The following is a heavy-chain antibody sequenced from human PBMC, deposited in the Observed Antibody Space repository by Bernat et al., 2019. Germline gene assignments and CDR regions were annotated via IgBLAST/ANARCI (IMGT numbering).Heavy chain of an antibody. Sequence: QVQLQESGPGLVKPSGTLSLTCAVSGGSISSSNWWSWVRQPPGKGLEWIGEIYHSGSTNYNPSLKSRVTISVDKSKNQFSLKLSSVTAADTAVYYCAREGSWRYFDWSAHWYFDLWGRGTLVTLS. CDR3: AREGSWRYFDWSAHWYFDL. CDR2: IYHSGST. CDR1: GGSISSSNW. D-gene: IGHD3-9*01. V-gene: IGHV4-4*02. J-gene: IGHJ2*01.